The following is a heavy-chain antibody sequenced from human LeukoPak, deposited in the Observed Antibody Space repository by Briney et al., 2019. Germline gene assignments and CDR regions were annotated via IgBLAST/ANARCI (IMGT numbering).Heavy chain of an antibody. CDR3: ARDRSTMVRGAHYFGH. CDR1: GFTFSSYS. Sequence: PGGSLRLSCAASGFTFSSYSMNWVRQAPGKGLEWVSSISSSSSYIYYADSVKGRFTISRDNAKNSLYLQMNSLRAEDTAVYYCARDRSTMVRGAHYFGHWGQGTLVTVSS. V-gene: IGHV3-21*01. CDR2: ISSSSSYI. J-gene: IGHJ4*02. D-gene: IGHD3-10*01.